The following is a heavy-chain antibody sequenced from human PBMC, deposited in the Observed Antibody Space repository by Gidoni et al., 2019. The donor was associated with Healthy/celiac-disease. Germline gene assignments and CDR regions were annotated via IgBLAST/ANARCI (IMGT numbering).Heavy chain of an antibody. V-gene: IGHV3-23*01. Sequence: EVQLLASGGGLVQPGGSVRLSCAASRFTFRSYAMSWVRQAPGKGLEWVSAISGRGGSTYYADSVKGRFTISRDNSKNTLDLKMNSLRAEDTAVYYCAEDFWSGYSHYWGQGTLVTVSS. J-gene: IGHJ4*02. CDR2: ISGRGGST. D-gene: IGHD3-3*01. CDR1: RFTFRSYA. CDR3: AEDFWSGYSHY.